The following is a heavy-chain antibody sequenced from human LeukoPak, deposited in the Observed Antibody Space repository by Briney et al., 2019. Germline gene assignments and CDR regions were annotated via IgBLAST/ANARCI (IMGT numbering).Heavy chain of an antibody. D-gene: IGHD3-22*01. Sequence: PSETLSLTCAVSGGSISSSNWWSWVRQPPGKGLEWIGEIYHSGSTNYNPSLKSRVTISVDKSKNQFSLKLSSVTAADTAVYYCARDPGALGDSSGSDYWGQGTLVTVSS. J-gene: IGHJ4*02. V-gene: IGHV4-4*02. CDR2: IYHSGST. CDR3: ARDPGALGDSSGSDY. CDR1: GGSISSSNW.